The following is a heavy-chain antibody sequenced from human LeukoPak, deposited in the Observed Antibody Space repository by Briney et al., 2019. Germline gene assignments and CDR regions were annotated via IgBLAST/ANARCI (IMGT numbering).Heavy chain of an antibody. CDR2: INWNGGST. Sequence: GGSLRLSCAASGFTFDDYGMSWVRQAPGKGLEWVSGINWNGGSTGYADSVKGRFTISRDNSKNTLYLQMNSLRAEDPAVYYCARSPRGSSGWYFDLWGRGTLVTVSS. CDR3: ARSPRGSSGWYFDL. J-gene: IGHJ2*01. CDR1: GFTFDDYG. V-gene: IGHV3-20*04. D-gene: IGHD6-19*01.